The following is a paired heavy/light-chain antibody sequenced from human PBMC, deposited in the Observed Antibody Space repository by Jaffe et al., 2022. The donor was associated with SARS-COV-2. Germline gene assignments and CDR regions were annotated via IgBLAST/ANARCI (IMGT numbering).Light chain of an antibody. CDR1: QSVRSSY. Sequence: EIVLTQSPGTLSLSPGERATLSCRASQSVRSSYLAWYQHKPGQAPILLIYGGSSRATGIPDRFSGSGSGAAFTLTISSLEPEDFAVYYCQYYGDSPGTFGQGTKLEIK. CDR3: QYYGDSPGT. CDR2: GGS. V-gene: IGKV3-20*01. J-gene: IGKJ2*02.
Heavy chain of an antibody. CDR2: ISADHGNT. J-gene: IGHJ5*02. V-gene: IGHV1-18*01. D-gene: IGHD2-21*01. Sequence: QVQLVQSGAEVKKVGASLKVSCKASNYSFSSYGISWVRQAPGQGLECMGWISADHGNTNSAQKFQDRLTMTTDTSTSTAFMELRSLRSDDTAVYYCARSLWSNWFDPWGQGTLVIVSS. CDR1: NYSFSSYG. CDR3: ARSLWSNWFDP.